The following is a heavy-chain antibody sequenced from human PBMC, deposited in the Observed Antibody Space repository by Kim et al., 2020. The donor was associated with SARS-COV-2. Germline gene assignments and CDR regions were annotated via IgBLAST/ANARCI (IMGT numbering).Heavy chain of an antibody. CDR3: AKDRKMGYGSGWYYYYYGMDD. J-gene: IGHJ6*02. D-gene: IGHD6-19*01. CDR2: ISYDGSNK. V-gene: IGHV3-30*18. Sequence: GGSLRLSCAASGITFSSYGMHWVRQVPGKWLEWVAVISYDGSNKNYADSVKGRFTISRDNSKNTLYLQMNSLRDEDTAVYYCAKDRKMGYGSGWYYYYYGMDDWGQGKTVNVS. CDR1: GITFSSYG.